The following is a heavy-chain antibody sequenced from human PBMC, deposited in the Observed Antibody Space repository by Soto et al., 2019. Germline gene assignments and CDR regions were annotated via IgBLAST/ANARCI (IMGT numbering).Heavy chain of an antibody. CDR2: ISGSGGST. Sequence: EVQLLESGGGLVQPGGSLRLSCAASGFTFSSYAMRWVRQAPVTGLEWVSAISGSGGSTYYADSVKGRFTISRDKSKNPLFLQRTSQRAAGTMVYYGTRRGGGSNYDYWGQGALVTVSS. CDR3: TRRGGGSNYDY. V-gene: IGHV3-23*01. J-gene: IGHJ4*02. CDR1: GFTFSSYA. D-gene: IGHD1-26*01.